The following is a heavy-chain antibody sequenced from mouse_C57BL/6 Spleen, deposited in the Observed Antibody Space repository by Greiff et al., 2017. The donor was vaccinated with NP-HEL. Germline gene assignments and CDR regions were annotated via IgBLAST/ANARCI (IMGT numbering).Heavy chain of an antibody. Sequence: QVQLQQPGAELVKPGASVKMSCKASGYTFTSYWITWVKQRPGQGLEWIGDIYPGSGSTNYNEKFKSKATLTVDTSSSTAYMQLSSLTSEDSAVYYCARGVQLRLSPHFDYWGQGTTLTVSS. CDR3: ARGVQLRLSPHFDY. CDR1: GYTFTSYW. V-gene: IGHV1-55*01. J-gene: IGHJ2*01. D-gene: IGHD3-2*02. CDR2: IYPGSGST.